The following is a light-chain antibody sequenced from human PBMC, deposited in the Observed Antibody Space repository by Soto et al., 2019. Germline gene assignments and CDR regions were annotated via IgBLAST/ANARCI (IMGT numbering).Light chain of an antibody. V-gene: IGLV1-40*01. CDR2: ANN. CDR3: QSYDSSLSVV. CDR1: RSNIGAGYD. Sequence: QSVLTQPPSVSGAPGQRVTISCTGSRSNIGAGYDVHWYQQLPRTAPKLLIFANNNRPSGVPDRFSASKSDTSASLAITGLQAEDEADYFCQSYDSSLSVVFGGGTQLTVL. J-gene: IGLJ2*01.